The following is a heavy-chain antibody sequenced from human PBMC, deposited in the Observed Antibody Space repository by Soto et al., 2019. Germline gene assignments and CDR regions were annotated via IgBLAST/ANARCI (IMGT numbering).Heavy chain of an antibody. J-gene: IGHJ4*01. Sequence: GSRRIMQDTKKGLEWVAVISYDGSNKYYADSVKGRFTISRDNAKNTLYLQMNSLRAEETAFSYCAKECPMIVVDTAFDISAQGTLLTVSS. CDR1: G. V-gene: IGHV3-30*18. CDR2: ISYDGSNK. CDR3: AKECPMIVVDTAFDI. D-gene: IGHD3-22*01.